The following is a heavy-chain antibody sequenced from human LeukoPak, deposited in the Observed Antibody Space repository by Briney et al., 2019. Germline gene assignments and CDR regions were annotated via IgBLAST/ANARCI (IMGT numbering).Heavy chain of an antibody. J-gene: IGHJ3*02. CDR2: ISSSRSYI. V-gene: IGHV3-21*01. D-gene: IGHD2-2*02. Sequence: GGSLRLSCAASGFTFSSYSMNWVRQAPGKGLEWVSSISSSRSYIFYADSVKGRFTISRDNAKNSVFLQMNSLRAEDTAVYYCTRDRVPTAINPDAFDIWGQGTMVTVST. CDR3: TRDRVPTAINPDAFDI. CDR1: GFTFSSYS.